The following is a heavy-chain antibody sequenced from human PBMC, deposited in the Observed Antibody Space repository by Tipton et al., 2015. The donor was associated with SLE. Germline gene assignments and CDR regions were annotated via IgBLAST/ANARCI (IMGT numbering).Heavy chain of an antibody. J-gene: IGHJ4*02. V-gene: IGHV4-34*01. CDR2: VNRGGST. D-gene: IGHD6-6*01. Sequence: TLSLTCTVYSVPLSAYDWSWIRQPPGKGLEWIGEVNRGGSTNYNPSLKSRVTMSLDTSKNQFSLKLSSVTAADTAVYYCAKGTARFPDYWGQGSLVTVSS. CDR1: SVPLSAYD. CDR3: AKGTARFPDY.